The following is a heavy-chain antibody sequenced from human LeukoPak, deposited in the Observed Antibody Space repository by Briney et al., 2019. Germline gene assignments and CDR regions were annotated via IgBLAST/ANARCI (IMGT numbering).Heavy chain of an antibody. CDR1: GFSLSTHC. V-gene: IGHV3-7*01. D-gene: IGHD6-19*01. Sequence: GGSLRLTCAASGFSLSTHCMTWFRQDAGPGLEGVASIKQDGSSYYYVDSVLGRFTISRDNAKKLLYLQMNSLRVEDAAVYYCARDRGSSGRLGRFDNWGQGTLVTVSP. J-gene: IGHJ4*02. CDR3: ARDRGSSGRLGRFDN. CDR2: IKQDGSSY.